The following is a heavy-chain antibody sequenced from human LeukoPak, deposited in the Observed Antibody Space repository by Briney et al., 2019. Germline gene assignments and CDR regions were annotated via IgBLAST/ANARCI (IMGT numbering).Heavy chain of an antibody. D-gene: IGHD6-13*01. J-gene: IGHJ4*02. V-gene: IGHV4-39*07. CDR3: AGSGLSTIAFLAGIAETIAAAGYFDY. CDR2: INHSGST. Sequence: SETLSLTCTVSGDSISSSSFFWGWIRQPPGKGLEWIGEINHSGSTNYNPSLKSRVTISVDTSKNQFSLKLSSVTAADTAVYYCAGSGLSTIAFLAGIAETIAAAGYFDYWGQGTLVTVSS. CDR1: GDSISSSSFF.